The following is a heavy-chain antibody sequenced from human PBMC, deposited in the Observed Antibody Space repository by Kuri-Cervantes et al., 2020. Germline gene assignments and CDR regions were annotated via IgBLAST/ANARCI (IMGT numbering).Heavy chain of an antibody. CDR1: GYTFTNYY. J-gene: IGHJ4*02. CDR2: INPSGGST. D-gene: IGHD1-26*01. V-gene: IGHV1-46*01. Sequence: ASVKVSCKASGYTFTNYYLHWVRQAPGQGLEWMGMINPSGGSTNYAQKFQGRVSTTRDASTSTVYMELSSLRSEDTAVYFCARGLIVDGGYYFDYWGQGTLVTVSS. CDR3: ARGLIVDGGYYFDY.